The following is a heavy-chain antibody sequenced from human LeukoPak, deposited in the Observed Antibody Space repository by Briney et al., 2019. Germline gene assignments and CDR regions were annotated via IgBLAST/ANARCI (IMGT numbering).Heavy chain of an antibody. CDR2: IYPGDSET. V-gene: IGHV5-51*01. CDR1: GCGFTSYC. D-gene: IGHD4-23*01. Sequence: GAALQISFKGSGCGFTSYCIAWGGRIPGKGVEWMGSIYPGDSETRYSPSFQGQVTISADKSISTAYLQWRGMKASDTAMYYCATLGTAVVGRYFDYWGQGTLVTVSS. CDR3: ATLGTAVVGRYFDY. J-gene: IGHJ4*02.